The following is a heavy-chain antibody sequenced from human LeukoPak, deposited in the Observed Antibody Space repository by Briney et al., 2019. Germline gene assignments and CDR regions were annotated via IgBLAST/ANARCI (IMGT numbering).Heavy chain of an antibody. CDR2: ISGNGVLT. D-gene: IGHD3/OR15-3a*01. V-gene: IGHV3-23*01. J-gene: IGHJ3*02. CDR1: GFAFSNYA. Sequence: GGSLRLSCAASGFAFSNYAMTWVRQAPGKGLEWVSVISGNGVLTYYADSVKGRFTISRDNSKSTLYLQMNSLRAEDTAVYYCAKCGDFWNVYYMHMWGQGTMVTVSS. CDR3: AKCGDFWNVYYMHM.